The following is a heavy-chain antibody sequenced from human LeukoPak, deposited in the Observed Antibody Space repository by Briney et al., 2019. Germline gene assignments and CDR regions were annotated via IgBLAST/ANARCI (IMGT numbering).Heavy chain of an antibody. CDR2: IYYSGST. D-gene: IGHD2-2*01. V-gene: IGHV4-31*03. CDR3: ASNAAGGIVVVPTAFDY. CDR1: GGSISSGGYY. J-gene: IGHJ4*02. Sequence: SQTLSLTCTVSGGSISSGGYYRSWIRQHPGKGLEWIGYIYYSGSTYYNPSLKSRVTISVDTSKNQFSLKLSSVTAADTAVYYCASNAAGGIVVVPTAFDYWGQGTLVTVSS.